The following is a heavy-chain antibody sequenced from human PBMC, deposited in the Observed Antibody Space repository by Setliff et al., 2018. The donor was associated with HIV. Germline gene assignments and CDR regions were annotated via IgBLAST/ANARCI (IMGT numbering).Heavy chain of an antibody. CDR1: GDSIISGDYY. V-gene: IGHV4-30-4*08. CDR2: IHYKGNI. Sequence: SETLSLTCTVSGDSIISGDYYWSWIRQSPGKGLEWIGHIHYKGNIDYNASLKSRLAISSDTSKNQFSLKLRSVTAADTAVYYCARARITMIGGRLEPYAFDRWGQGTKVTVSS. D-gene: IGHD3-10*01. CDR3: ARARITMIGGRLEPYAFDR. J-gene: IGHJ3*01.